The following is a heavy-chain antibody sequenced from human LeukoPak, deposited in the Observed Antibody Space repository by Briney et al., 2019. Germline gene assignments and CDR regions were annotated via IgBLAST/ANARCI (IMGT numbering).Heavy chain of an antibody. CDR2: LDDEDGET. J-gene: IGHJ5*02. CDR3: TTRITGTTSYWFDP. D-gene: IGHD1-20*01. V-gene: IGHV1-24*01. CDR1: GGTFSSYA. Sequence: ASVKVSCKASGGTFSSYAISWVRQAPGKGLEWMGGLDDEDGETIYAQKFQGRVTTTEDTSTDTAYMELSSLRSDDTAVYYCTTRITGTTSYWFDPWGQGTLVTVSS.